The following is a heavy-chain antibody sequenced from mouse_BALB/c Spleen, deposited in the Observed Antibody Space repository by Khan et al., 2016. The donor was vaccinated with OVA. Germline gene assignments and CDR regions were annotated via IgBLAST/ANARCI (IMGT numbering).Heavy chain of an antibody. CDR1: GYTFTSSW. V-gene: IGHV1-7*01. CDR2: INPTSGYP. J-gene: IGHJ2*01. Sequence: QVQLQQSGAELAKPGASVKMSCTASGYTFTSSWMHWIKQRPGQGLEWIGYINPTSGYPDYNQKFKDKATLTADKSSSTAYMQLSSLTSDDSAVYYCARDRSDYWGQGTALTVSS. CDR3: ARDRSDY.